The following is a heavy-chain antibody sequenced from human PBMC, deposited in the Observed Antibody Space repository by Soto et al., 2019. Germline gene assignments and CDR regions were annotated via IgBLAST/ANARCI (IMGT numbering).Heavy chain of an antibody. CDR3: ASGQYCSSTSCYFYYYGMDV. J-gene: IGHJ6*02. V-gene: IGHV3-7*03. D-gene: IGHD2-2*01. CDR2: IKQDGSEK. Sequence: ESGGGLVQPGGSLRLSCAASGFTFSSYWMSWVRQAPGKGLEWVANIKQDGSEKYYVDSVKGRFTISRDNAKNSLYLQMNSLRAEDTAVYYCASGQYCSSTSCYFYYYGMDVWGQGTTVTVSS. CDR1: GFTFSSYW.